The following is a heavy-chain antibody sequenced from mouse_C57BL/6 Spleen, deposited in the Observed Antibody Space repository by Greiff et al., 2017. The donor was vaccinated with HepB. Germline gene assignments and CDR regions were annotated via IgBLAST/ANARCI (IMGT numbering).Heavy chain of an antibody. CDR2: IDPETGGT. V-gene: IGHV1-15*01. D-gene: IGHD2-3*01. J-gene: IGHJ3*01. CDR1: GYTFTDYE. Sequence: VQLQQSGAELVRPGASVTLSCKASGYTFTDYEMHWVKQTPVHGLEWIGAIDPETGGTAYNQKFKGKAILTADKSSSTAYMELRSLTSEDSAVYYCTRGSGGYSPWLAYWGQGTLVTVSA. CDR3: TRGSGGYSPWLAY.